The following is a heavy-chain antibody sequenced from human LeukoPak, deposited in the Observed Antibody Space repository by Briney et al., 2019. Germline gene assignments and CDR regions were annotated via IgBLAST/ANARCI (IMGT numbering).Heavy chain of an antibody. V-gene: IGHV3-74*01. CDR3: ARAMPHDNWFDP. J-gene: IGHJ5*02. CDR1: GFTFSDTW. D-gene: IGHD2-2*01. CDR2: IRSDGSDT. Sequence: GGSLRLSCAASGFTFSDTWMHWVRQAPGKGLVWVSRIRSDGSDTRYAESVKGRFTISRDNAKNSLYLQLNSLRADDTAVYYCARAMPHDNWFDPWGQGSLVTVSS.